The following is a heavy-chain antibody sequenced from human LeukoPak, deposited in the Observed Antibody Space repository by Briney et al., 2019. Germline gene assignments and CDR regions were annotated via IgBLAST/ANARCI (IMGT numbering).Heavy chain of an antibody. CDR1: GYTFTGYY. V-gene: IGHV1-2*06. CDR3: ARDEQWLGQYYFDY. CDR2: INPNSGGT. J-gene: IGHJ4*02. D-gene: IGHD6-19*01. Sequence: GASVKVSCKASGYTFTGYYMHWVRQAPGQGLEWMGRINPNSGGTNYAQKFQGRVTMTRDTSISTAYMELSRLRSDDTAAYYCARDEQWLGQYYFDYWGQGTLVTVST.